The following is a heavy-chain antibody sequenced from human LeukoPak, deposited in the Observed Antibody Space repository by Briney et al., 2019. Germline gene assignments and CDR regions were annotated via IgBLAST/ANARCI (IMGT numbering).Heavy chain of an antibody. V-gene: IGHV4-34*01. CDR3: ARTVRRGGYFDY. Sequence: SETLSLTCAVYGGSFSGYYWSWIRQPPGKGLEWIGEINHSGSTNYNPSLKSRVTISVDTSKNQFSLKLSSVTAADTAVYYCARTVRRGGYFDYWGQGTLVTVSS. J-gene: IGHJ4*02. CDR2: INHSGST. D-gene: IGHD3-10*01. CDR1: GGSFSGYY.